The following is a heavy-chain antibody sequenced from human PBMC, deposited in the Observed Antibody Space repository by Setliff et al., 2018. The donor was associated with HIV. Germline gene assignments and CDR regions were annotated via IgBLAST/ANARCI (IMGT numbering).Heavy chain of an antibody. CDR3: ARGITYSAYESVGYYFDY. CDR1: VASLSNRNYY. D-gene: IGHD5-12*01. CDR2: ISHPGST. V-gene: IGHV4-39*07. Sequence: SETLSLTCNVSVASLSNRNYYWAWIRQPPGKGLEWVGSISHPGSTYYNASVKSRVTISVDTSKNQFSLKLNSVTAADTAVYYCARGITYSAYESVGYYFDYWGHGTLVTVSS. J-gene: IGHJ4*01.